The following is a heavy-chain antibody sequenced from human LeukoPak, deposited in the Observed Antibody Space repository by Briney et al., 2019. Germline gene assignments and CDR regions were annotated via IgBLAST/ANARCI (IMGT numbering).Heavy chain of an antibody. D-gene: IGHD3-9*01. J-gene: IGHJ6*02. Sequence: GGSLRLSCAASGFTFSDYYMSWIGQAPGKGLEWVSYISSSGSTIYYADSVKGRFTISRDNAKNSLYLQMNSLRAEDTAVYYCASRTISYYYYGMDVWGQGTTVTVSS. V-gene: IGHV3-11*01. CDR1: GFTFSDYY. CDR3: ASRTISYYYYGMDV. CDR2: ISSSGSTI.